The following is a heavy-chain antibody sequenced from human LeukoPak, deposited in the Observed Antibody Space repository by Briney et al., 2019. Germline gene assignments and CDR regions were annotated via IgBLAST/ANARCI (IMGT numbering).Heavy chain of an antibody. CDR1: GGSISSGSYY. J-gene: IGHJ4*02. Sequence: SETLSLTCTVSGGSISSGSYYWSWIRQPAGKGLEWIGRIYTSGSTNYNPSLKSRVTISVDTSKNQFSLKLSSVTAADTAVYYCARGTVGRTYCGGDCYSPIDYWGQGTLVIVSS. CDR3: ARGTVGRTYCGGDCYSPIDY. D-gene: IGHD2-21*01. V-gene: IGHV4-61*02. CDR2: IYTSGST.